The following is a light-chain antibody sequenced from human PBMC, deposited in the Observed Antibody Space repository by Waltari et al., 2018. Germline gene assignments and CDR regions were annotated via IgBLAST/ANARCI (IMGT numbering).Light chain of an antibody. J-gene: IGLJ2*01. CDR3: SSFTASRTLL. V-gene: IGLV2-14*01. CDR1: SSDVGLYNY. Sequence: QSALTQPASVSGSPGQSITISCTGSSSDVGLYNYVSWYQQRPGTAPKLMIYEASNRPSGVSTRFSGSKSDNTASLTISGLQAEDEGDYYCSSFTASRTLLFGGGTRLTVL. CDR2: EAS.